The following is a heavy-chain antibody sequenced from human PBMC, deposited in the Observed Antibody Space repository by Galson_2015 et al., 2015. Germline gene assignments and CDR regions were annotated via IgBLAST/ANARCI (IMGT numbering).Heavy chain of an antibody. CDR2: IWYDGSNQ. Sequence: SLRLSCAASGFIVSSNYMTWVRQAPGKGLEWVSVIWYDGSNQYYADSVKGRFTISRDNSKNTLYVQMNSLRAEDTAVYYCVRDIAARRFDYWGQGTLVIVSS. CDR3: VRDIAARRFDY. V-gene: IGHV3-33*08. J-gene: IGHJ4*02. D-gene: IGHD6-6*01. CDR1: GFIVSSNY.